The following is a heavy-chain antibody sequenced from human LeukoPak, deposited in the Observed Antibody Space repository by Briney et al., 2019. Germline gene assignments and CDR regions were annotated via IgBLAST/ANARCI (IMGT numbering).Heavy chain of an antibody. D-gene: IGHD6-13*01. CDR3: ARGDAAGTINNWFDP. CDR2: MNPNSGNT. J-gene: IGHJ5*02. V-gene: IGHV1-8*02. CDR1: GGTFSSYA. Sequence: ASVKVSCKASGGTFSSYAISWVRQAPGQGLEWMGWMNPNSGNTGYAQKFQGRVTMTRNTSISTAYMELSSLRSEDTAVYYCARGDAAGTINNWFDPWGQGTLVTVSS.